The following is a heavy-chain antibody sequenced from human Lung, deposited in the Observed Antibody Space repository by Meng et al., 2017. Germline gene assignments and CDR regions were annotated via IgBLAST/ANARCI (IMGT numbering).Heavy chain of an antibody. CDR3: ARGPTTMAHDFDY. D-gene: IGHD4-11*01. CDR1: GGSLSDYY. Sequence: QGQLQQWAAGLLKPSETLSLTCVVSGGSLSDYYWSWIRQPPGKGLEWIGEINHSGSTNYNPSLESRATISVDTSQNNLSLKLSSVTAADSAVYYCARGPTTMAHDFDYWGQGTLVTVSS. J-gene: IGHJ4*02. V-gene: IGHV4-34*01. CDR2: INHSGST.